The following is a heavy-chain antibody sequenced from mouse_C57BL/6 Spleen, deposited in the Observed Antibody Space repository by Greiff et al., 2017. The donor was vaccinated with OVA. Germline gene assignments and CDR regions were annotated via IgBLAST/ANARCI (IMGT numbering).Heavy chain of an antibody. CDR1: GYSITSGYY. J-gene: IGHJ3*01. D-gene: IGHD1-1*01. CDR3: ARDYYGSSWFAY. Sequence: VQLQQSGPGLVKPSQSLSLTCSVTGYSITSGYYWNWIRQFPGNKLEWMGYISYDGSNNYNPSLKNRISITRDTSKNQFFLKLNSVTTEDTATYCCARDYYGSSWFAYWGQGTLVTVSA. CDR2: ISYDGSN. V-gene: IGHV3-6*01.